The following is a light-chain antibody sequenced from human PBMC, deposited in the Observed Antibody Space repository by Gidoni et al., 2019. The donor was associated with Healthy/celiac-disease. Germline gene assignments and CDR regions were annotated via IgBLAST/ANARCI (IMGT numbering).Light chain of an antibody. J-gene: IGKJ2*01. CDR3: QQYGSTYT. CDR2: GAS. CDR1: QSVSSSY. V-gene: IGKV3-20*01. Sequence: VLTQSPGTLSLSPGERATLSCRASQSVSSSYLAWYKQKPGQAPRLLIYGASSRATGIPDRFSGSGSGTDFTLTISRLEPEDFAVYYCQQYGSTYTFGQGTKLEIK.